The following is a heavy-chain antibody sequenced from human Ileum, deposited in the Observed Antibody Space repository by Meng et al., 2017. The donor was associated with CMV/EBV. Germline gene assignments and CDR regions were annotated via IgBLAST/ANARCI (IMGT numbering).Heavy chain of an antibody. V-gene: IGHV4-39*07. CDR2: IYYSGST. Sequence: SETLSLTCTVSGGSISSSSYYWGWIRQPPGKGLVWIGSIYYSGSTYYNPSLNSRVTISVDTSKNQFSLKLSSVTAADTAVYYCARVDRADAFDIWGQGTRVTVSS. CDR1: GGSISSSSYY. D-gene: IGHD1-14*01. CDR3: ARVDRADAFDI. J-gene: IGHJ3*02.